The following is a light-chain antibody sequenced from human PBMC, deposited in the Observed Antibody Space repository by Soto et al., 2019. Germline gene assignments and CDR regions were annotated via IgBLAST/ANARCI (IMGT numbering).Light chain of an antibody. CDR3: QQYGSSPLT. CDR1: QSVSSNY. V-gene: IGKV3-20*01. Sequence: DIVLTQSPGTLSLSPGERAPLSCRASQSVSSNYLAWYQQKPGQAPRLLIYGASSRATGIPDRLSGSGSGTDFTLTISRLEPEDFAVYYCQQYGSSPLTFGGGTKVEIK. J-gene: IGKJ4*01. CDR2: GAS.